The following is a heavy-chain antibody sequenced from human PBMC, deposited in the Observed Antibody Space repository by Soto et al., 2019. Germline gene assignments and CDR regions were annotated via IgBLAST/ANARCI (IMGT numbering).Heavy chain of an antibody. J-gene: IGHJ4*02. CDR3: ARDQVAASPPDY. V-gene: IGHV1-2*02. D-gene: IGHD6-19*01. Sequence: QVQLVQSGAEVKKPGASVKVSCKASGYTFTGYYMHWVRQAPGQGLEWMGWINPNSGGTNYAQKFLGMVTMTRETSTSTAYMELSRLRSDDTAVYSCARDQVAASPPDYWGQGTMVTVSS. CDR2: INPNSGGT. CDR1: GYTFTGYY.